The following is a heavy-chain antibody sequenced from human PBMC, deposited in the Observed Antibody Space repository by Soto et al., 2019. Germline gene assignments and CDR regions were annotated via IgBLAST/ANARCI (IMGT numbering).Heavy chain of an antibody. D-gene: IGHD3-22*01. Sequence: PGGSLRLSCAASGFTFSSYSMNWVRQAPGKGLEWVSSISSSSSYIYYADSVKGRFTISRDNAKNSLYLQMNSLRAEDTAVYYCARDMNYEKKLFDYWCQGTLVTVSS. CDR2: ISSSSSYI. CDR1: GFTFSSYS. CDR3: ARDMNYEKKLFDY. J-gene: IGHJ4*02. V-gene: IGHV3-21*01.